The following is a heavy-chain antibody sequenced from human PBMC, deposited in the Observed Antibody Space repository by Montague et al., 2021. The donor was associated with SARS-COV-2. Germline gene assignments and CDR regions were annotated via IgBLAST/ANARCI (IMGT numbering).Heavy chain of an antibody. CDR2: IYYSGST. Sequence: SETLSLTCTVSGGSISSYYWSWIRQPPGKGLEWIGYIYYSGSTNYNPSLKSRVTISVDTSKNQFSLKLSSVTAADTAVYYCARRALGDYDILTGYCDDALDNWGQGTMVTVSS. D-gene: IGHD3-9*01. V-gene: IGHV4-59*08. CDR3: ARRALGDYDILTGYCDDALDN. CDR1: GGSISSYY. J-gene: IGHJ3*02.